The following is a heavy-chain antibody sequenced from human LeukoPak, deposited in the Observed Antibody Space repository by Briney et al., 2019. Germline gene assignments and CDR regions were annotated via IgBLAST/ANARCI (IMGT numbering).Heavy chain of an antibody. CDR2: IYTSGST. V-gene: IGHV4-4*07. CDR3: ARVDFWSGHPQRGDAFDI. Sequence: SETLSLTCTVSGGSISSYYWSWIRQPAGKGLEWIGRIYTSGSTNYNPSLKSRVTMSVDTSKNQFSLKLSSVTAADTAVYYCARVDFWSGHPQRGDAFDIWGRGTMVTVSS. CDR1: GGSISSYY. D-gene: IGHD3-3*01. J-gene: IGHJ3*02.